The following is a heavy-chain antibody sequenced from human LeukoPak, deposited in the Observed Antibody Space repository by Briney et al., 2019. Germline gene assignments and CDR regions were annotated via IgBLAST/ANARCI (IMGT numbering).Heavy chain of an antibody. CDR3: ARGYSSKLDY. J-gene: IGHJ4*02. CDR1: GFTFSSYS. Sequence: GSLRLSCAASGFTFSSYSMNWVRQAPGKGLEWVSYISSSSSTIYYADSVKGRFTISRDNAKNSLYLQINSLRDEDTAVYYCARGYSSKLDYWGQGTLVTVSS. CDR2: ISSSSSTI. D-gene: IGHD6-13*01. V-gene: IGHV3-48*02.